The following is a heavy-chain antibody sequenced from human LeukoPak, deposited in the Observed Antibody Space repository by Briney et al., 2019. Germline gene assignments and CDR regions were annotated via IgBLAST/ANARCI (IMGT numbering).Heavy chain of an antibody. Sequence: PGGSLRLSCAASEFTFSTYGMHWVRQAPGKGLEWVAVISYDGSYKFYADSVKGRFTISRDNSKSTLYLQMNSLRAEDTAVYYCVKYSSSWWAFDYWGQGTLVTVSS. D-gene: IGHD6-13*01. CDR1: EFTFSTYG. CDR2: ISYDGSYK. J-gene: IGHJ4*02. V-gene: IGHV3-30*18. CDR3: VKYSSSWWAFDY.